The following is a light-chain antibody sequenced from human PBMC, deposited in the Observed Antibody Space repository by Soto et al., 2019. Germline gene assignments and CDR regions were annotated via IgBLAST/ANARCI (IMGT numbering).Light chain of an antibody. Sequence: DIVLTQYPGNLSLSTGERAALSFRASQSVSSFLAWYQQKPGQAPRLLIYDASNRATGIPARFSGSGSGTEFTLTISSLQSEDFAVYYCQPYNIWPTFGQGTKV. CDR3: QPYNIWPT. V-gene: IGKV3D-15*01. J-gene: IGKJ1*01. CDR1: QSVSSF. CDR2: DAS.